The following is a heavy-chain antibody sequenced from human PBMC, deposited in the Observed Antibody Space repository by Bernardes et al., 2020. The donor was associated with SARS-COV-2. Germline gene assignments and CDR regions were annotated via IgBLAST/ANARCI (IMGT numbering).Heavy chain of an antibody. Sequence: GGSLRLSRAASGFTVNNKYMSWVRQAPEKGLEWVSVIYNDGSTYYADSVKGRFTISRHTSKNTLYLQMNSLRAEDTAVYYCASTIRTGMAPLWVDDWGQGTLVTVSS. V-gene: IGHV3-53*04. CDR2: IYNDGST. D-gene: IGHD1-1*01. CDR3: ASTIRTGMAPLWVDD. J-gene: IGHJ4*02. CDR1: GFTVNNKY.